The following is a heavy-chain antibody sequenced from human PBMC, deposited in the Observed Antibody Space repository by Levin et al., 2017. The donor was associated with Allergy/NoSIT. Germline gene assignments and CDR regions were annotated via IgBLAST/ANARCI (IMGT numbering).Heavy chain of an antibody. CDR1: GGSISSSSYY. J-gene: IGHJ4*02. CDR3: ARLPPREGFDY. V-gene: IGHV4-39*01. CDR2: IYYSGST. Sequence: SETLSLTCTVSGGSISSSSYYWGWIRQPPGKGLEWIGSIYYSGSTYYNPSLKSRVTISVDTSKNQFSLKLSSVTAADTAVYYCARLPPREGFDYWGQGTLVTVSS.